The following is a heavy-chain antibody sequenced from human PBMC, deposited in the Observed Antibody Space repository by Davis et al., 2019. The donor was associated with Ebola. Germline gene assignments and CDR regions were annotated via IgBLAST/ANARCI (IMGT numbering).Heavy chain of an antibody. CDR3: AKASSGPGRYNWFDP. D-gene: IGHD6-19*01. V-gene: IGHV3-23*01. Sequence: GESLKISCAASGFTFSSYAMSWVRRAPGKGLEWVSAISGSGGSTYYADSVKGRFTISRDNSKNTLYLQMNSLRAEDTAVYYCAKASSGPGRYNWFDPWGQGTLVTVSS. J-gene: IGHJ5*02. CDR2: ISGSGGST. CDR1: GFTFSSYA.